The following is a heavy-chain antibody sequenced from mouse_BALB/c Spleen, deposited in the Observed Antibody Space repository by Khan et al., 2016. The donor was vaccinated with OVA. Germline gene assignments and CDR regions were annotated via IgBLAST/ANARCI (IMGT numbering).Heavy chain of an antibody. CDR2: ISYSGST. D-gene: IGHD2-14*01. CDR1: GYSITSDYA. Sequence: EVQLQESGPGLVKPSQSLSLTCTVTGYSITSDYAWNWIRQFPGNKLEWMGYISYSGSTSYNPSLKSRISITRDTSKNPFFLQLNSVTTEDTATYYRARSRYRYAFAYWGQGTLVTVSA. CDR3: ARSRYRYAFAY. J-gene: IGHJ3*01. V-gene: IGHV3-2*02.